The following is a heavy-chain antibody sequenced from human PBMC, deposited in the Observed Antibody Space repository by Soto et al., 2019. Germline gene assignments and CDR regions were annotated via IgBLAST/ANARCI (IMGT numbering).Heavy chain of an antibody. CDR1: RFTFNDYY. V-gene: IGHV3-11*01. D-gene: IGHD6-19*01. CDR2: INTLSTAI. Sequence: GGSMRLSCEGSRFTFNDYYMTWMRHAPGKGLEWVAYINTLSTAIYYADSVKGRFTISRDNAKNSLYLRMNGLRAEDTATYYCARRLQWQLRPLDSWGRGTLVTVSS. CDR3: ARRLQWQLRPLDS. J-gene: IGHJ4*02.